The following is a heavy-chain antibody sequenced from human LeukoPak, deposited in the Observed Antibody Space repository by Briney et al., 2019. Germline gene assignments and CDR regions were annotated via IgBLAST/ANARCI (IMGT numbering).Heavy chain of an antibody. D-gene: IGHD5-18*01. CDR3: AREDKGYSYGYSHWFDP. CDR2: INPNSGGT. V-gene: IGHV1-2*02. J-gene: IGHJ5*02. CDR1: GYTFTTYA. Sequence: ASVKVSCKASGYTFTTYAMNWVRQAPGQGLEWMGWINPNSGGTNYAQKFQGRVTMTRDTSISTAYMELSRLRSDDTAVYYCAREDKGYSYGYSHWFDPWGQGTLVTVSS.